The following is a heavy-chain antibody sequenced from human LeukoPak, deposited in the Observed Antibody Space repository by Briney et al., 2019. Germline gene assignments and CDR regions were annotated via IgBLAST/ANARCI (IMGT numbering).Heavy chain of an antibody. J-gene: IGHJ4*02. CDR1: GFTFSSYA. CDR2: ISYDGSNK. V-gene: IGHV3-30*04. Sequence: GGSLRLSCAASGFTFSSYAMHWVRQAPGKGLEWVAVISYDGSNKYYADSVKGRFTISRDNSKNTLYLQMNSLRAEDTAVYYCAMSFGNGALDYWGQGTLVTVSS. D-gene: IGHD3-16*01. CDR3: AMSFGNGALDY.